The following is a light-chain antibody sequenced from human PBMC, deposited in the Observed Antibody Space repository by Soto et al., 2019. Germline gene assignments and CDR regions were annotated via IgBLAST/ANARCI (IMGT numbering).Light chain of an antibody. CDR1: SSNIASNT. Sequence: QSVLTQPPSASGTPGQRVTVSCSGSSSNIASNTVNWYQQLPGTAPKLLIYSNDQRPSGVPDRFSASKSGNTASLTISGLQAEDEADYYCSSYTSSTSYVFGTGTKVTVL. V-gene: IGLV1-44*01. J-gene: IGLJ1*01. CDR2: SND. CDR3: SSYTSSTSYV.